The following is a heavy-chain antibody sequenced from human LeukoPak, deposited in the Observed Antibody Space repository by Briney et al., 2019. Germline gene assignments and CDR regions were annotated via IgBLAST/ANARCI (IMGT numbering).Heavy chain of an antibody. CDR2: IYDSGST. D-gene: IGHD2-15*01. CDR3: ARERYCSGGSCYGMWNY. Sequence: SETLSLTCTVSGGSISSYYWSWIRQPPGKGLEWIGNIYDSGSTNYNPSLKSRVTMSVDTSKNQFSLKLSSVTAADTAVYYCARERYCSGGSCYGMWNYWGQGTLVTVSS. CDR1: GGSISSYY. V-gene: IGHV4-59*12. J-gene: IGHJ4*02.